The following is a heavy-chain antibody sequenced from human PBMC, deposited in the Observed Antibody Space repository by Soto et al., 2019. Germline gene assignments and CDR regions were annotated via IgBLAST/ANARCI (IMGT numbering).Heavy chain of an antibody. CDR1: GGSISSSSYY. J-gene: IGHJ6*02. CDR3: ARLRTIFGVVIPRSLYYYYGMDV. V-gene: IGHV4-39*01. Sequence: QLQLQESGPGLVKPSETLSLTCTVSGGSISSSSYYWGWIRQPPGKGLEWIGSIYYSGSTYYNPSLKSRVTISVDTSKNQFSLKLSSVTAADTAVYYCARLRTIFGVVIPRSLYYYYGMDVWGQGTTVTVSS. D-gene: IGHD3-3*01. CDR2: IYYSGST.